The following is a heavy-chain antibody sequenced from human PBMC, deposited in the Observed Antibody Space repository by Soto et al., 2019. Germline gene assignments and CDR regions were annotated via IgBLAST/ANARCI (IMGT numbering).Heavy chain of an antibody. CDR2: ITYDGSEK. J-gene: IGHJ4*02. Sequence: QVQLVESGGGVVQPGRSLRLSCAASGFTFSGYAVHWVRQAPGKGLEWVAVITYDGSEKYYADSVKGRFTISRDNSKDTLYLQMNSLRTEDTAVYYCASCADNRDHWGQGTLVTVSS. V-gene: IGHV3-30-3*01. CDR3: ASCADNRDH. CDR1: GFTFSGYA. D-gene: IGHD1-1*01.